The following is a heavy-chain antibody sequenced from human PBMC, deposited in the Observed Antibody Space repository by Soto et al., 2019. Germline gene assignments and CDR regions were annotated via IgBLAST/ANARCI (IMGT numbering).Heavy chain of an antibody. CDR3: ARDLFDY. CDR2: INEDGSEK. V-gene: IGHV3-7*01. CDR1: EFTFSNYW. J-gene: IGHJ4*02. Sequence: EVQLVESGGGLVQPGGSLRLSCSASEFTFSNYWMNWVRQAPGKGLEWVANINEDGSEKYYVDSAKGRFIISRDTAKNSLYLQMSSLRAEDTAVYYCARDLFDYWGQGTLVTVSS.